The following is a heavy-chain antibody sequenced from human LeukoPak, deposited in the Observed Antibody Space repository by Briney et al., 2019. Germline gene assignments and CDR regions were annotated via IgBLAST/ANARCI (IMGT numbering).Heavy chain of an antibody. V-gene: IGHV1-46*01. Sequence: ASVKVSCKASGYTFTSYYMHWVRQAPGQGLEWMGIINPSGGSTSCAQKFQGRVTMTRDTSTSTAYMELSSLRSEDTAVYYCARDRRVLRFLNYFDYWGQGTLVTVSS. CDR1: GYTFTSYY. CDR3: ARDRRVLRFLNYFDY. D-gene: IGHD3-3*01. CDR2: INPSGGST. J-gene: IGHJ4*02.